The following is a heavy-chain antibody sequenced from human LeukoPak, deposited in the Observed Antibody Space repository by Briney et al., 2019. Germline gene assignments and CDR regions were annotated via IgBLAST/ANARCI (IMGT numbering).Heavy chain of an antibody. V-gene: IGHV3-23*01. CDR2: ISGSGGST. Sequence: GGSLRLSCAASGFTFSSYGMSWVRQAPGKGLEWVSAISGSGGSTYYADPVKGRFTISRDNSKNTLYLQMNSLRAEDTAVYYCAKREDSSSWYFDYWGQGTLVTVSS. J-gene: IGHJ4*02. CDR1: GFTFSSYG. CDR3: AKREDSSSWYFDY. D-gene: IGHD6-13*01.